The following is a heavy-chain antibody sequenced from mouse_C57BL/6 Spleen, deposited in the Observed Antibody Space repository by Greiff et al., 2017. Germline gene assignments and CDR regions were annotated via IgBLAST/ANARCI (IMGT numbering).Heavy chain of an antibody. CDR1: GYTFTSYW. CDR2: IHPSDSDT. V-gene: IGHV1-74*01. CDR3: ALLPPTGYYARDY. J-gene: IGHJ4*01. D-gene: IGHD2-10*01. Sequence: QVQLQQPGAELVKPGASVKVSCKASGYTFTSYWMHWVKQRPGQGLEWIGRIHPSDSDTNYNQKFKGKAPLSVDKSSSTAYMQLSSLTSEDSAVYYCALLPPTGYYARDYWGQGTSVTVSS.